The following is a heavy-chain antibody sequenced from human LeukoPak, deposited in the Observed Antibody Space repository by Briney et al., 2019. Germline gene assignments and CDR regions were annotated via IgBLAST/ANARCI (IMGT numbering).Heavy chain of an antibody. CDR2: TYYRSKWYN. D-gene: IGHD6-13*01. J-gene: IGHJ4*02. V-gene: IGHV6-1*01. Sequence: SQTLSLTCAISGDSVSSNSAAWNWLRQSPSRGLEWLGRTYYRSKWYNDYAVSVKSRITINPDTSKNQFSLQLNSVTPEDTAVYYCARGRLAAAGRGVDYWGQGTLVTVSS. CDR1: GDSVSSNSAA. CDR3: ARGRLAAAGRGVDY.